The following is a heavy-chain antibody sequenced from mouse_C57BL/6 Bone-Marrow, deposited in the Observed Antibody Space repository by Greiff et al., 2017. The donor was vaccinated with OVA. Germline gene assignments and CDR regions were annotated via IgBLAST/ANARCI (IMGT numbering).Heavy chain of an antibody. D-gene: IGHD1-1*01. V-gene: IGHV5-6*01. Sequence: EVKLVESGGDLVKPGGSLKLSCAASGFTFSSYGMSWVRQTPDKRLEWVATISSGGSYTYYPDSVKGRFTISRDNAKNTLYLQMSSLKSEDTAMYYCASHPFITTVVAGAYWGQGTLVTVSA. CDR3: ASHPFITTVVAGAY. J-gene: IGHJ3*01. CDR1: GFTFSSYG. CDR2: ISSGGSYT.